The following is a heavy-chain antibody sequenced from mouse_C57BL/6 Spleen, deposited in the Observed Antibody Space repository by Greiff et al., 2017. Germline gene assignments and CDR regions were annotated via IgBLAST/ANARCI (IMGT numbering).Heavy chain of an antibody. CDR1: GYTFTSYT. D-gene: IGHD1-1*01. CDR2: INPSSGYT. Sequence: VQLQQSGAELARPGASVKMSCKASGYTFTSYTMHWVKQWPGQGLEWIGYINPSSGYTKSNQKFKDKATLTADKSSSTAYMQLSSLTSEDSAVYYCARVPYGSSYSYYFDYWGQGTTLTVSS. CDR3: ARVPYGSSYSYYFDY. J-gene: IGHJ2*01. V-gene: IGHV1-4*01.